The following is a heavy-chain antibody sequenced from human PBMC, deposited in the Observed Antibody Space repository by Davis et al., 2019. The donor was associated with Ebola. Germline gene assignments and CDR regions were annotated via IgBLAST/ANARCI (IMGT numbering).Heavy chain of an antibody. CDR2: IIPIFGTA. D-gene: IGHD4-17*01. Sequence: SVKVSCKASGGTFSSYAISWVRQAPGQGLEWMGGIIPIFGTANYAQKFQGRVTITADESTSTAYMELSSLRSDDTAVYYCARDRTVTYPHCSHPWGQGTLVTVSS. CDR1: GGTFSSYA. J-gene: IGHJ5*02. V-gene: IGHV1-69*13. CDR3: ARDRTVTYPHCSHP.